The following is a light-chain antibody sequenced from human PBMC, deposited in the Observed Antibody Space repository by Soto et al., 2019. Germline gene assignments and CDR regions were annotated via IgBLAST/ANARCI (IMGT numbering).Light chain of an antibody. CDR3: QAYKHCR. CDR1: TSISTH. J-gene: IGKJ5*01. Sequence: KLSAAAVSVSKGERATLFCMARTSISTHFAWYQQKPVLAPRLLIYEASSRSTCIPDRFSGSGSGTDFTLSICRLEPGDCAVYYCQAYKHCRFGQG. V-gene: IGKV3D-20*01. CDR2: EAS.